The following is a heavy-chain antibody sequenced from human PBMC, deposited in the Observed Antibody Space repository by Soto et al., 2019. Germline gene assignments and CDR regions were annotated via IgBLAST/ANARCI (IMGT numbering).Heavy chain of an antibody. D-gene: IGHD3-16*02. CDR2: ISSSSSTI. CDR3: ARDRKITFGGVIAQHDAFDI. V-gene: IGHV3-48*01. Sequence: GGSLRLSCAASGFTFSSYSMNWVRQAPGKGLEWVSYISSSSSTIYYADSVKGRFTISRDNAKNSLYLQMNSLRAEDTAVYYCARDRKITFGGVIAQHDAFDIWGQGTMVTVSS. CDR1: GFTFSSYS. J-gene: IGHJ3*02.